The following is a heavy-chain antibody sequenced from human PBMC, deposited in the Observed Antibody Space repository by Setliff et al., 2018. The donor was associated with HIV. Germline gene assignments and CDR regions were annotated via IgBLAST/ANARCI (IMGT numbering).Heavy chain of an antibody. J-gene: IGHJ5*02. D-gene: IGHD3-22*01. V-gene: IGHV4-59*08. Sequence: SETLSLTCTVSGGSISSHYWSWIRQSPGKGLDWIGSIHHSGTTYYNPSLKSRVTISVDTTTNQVSLQVNSVTAADTAVYYCARHAVPHYYDSSGPSWGPGTQVTVS. CDR2: IHHSGTT. CDR1: GGSISSHY. CDR3: ARHAVPHYYDSSGPS.